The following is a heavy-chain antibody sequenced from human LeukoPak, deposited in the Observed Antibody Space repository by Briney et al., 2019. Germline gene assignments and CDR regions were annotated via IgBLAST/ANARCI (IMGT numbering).Heavy chain of an antibody. CDR1: GGSISSSSYY. Sequence: PSETLSLTCTVSGGSISSSSYYWGWIRQPPGKGLEWIGSIYYSGSTYYNPSLKSRVTISVDTSKNQFSLKLSSVTAADTAVYFCARVSWFPGTSYYYMDVWGKGTTVTISS. J-gene: IGHJ6*03. CDR2: IYYSGST. V-gene: IGHV4-39*07. D-gene: IGHD1-1*01. CDR3: ARVSWFPGTSYYYMDV.